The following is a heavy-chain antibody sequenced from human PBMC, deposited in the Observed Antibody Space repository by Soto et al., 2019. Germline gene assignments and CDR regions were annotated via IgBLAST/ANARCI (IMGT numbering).Heavy chain of an antibody. J-gene: IGHJ4*02. CDR3: ASPGSGSYPR. D-gene: IGHD3-10*01. CDR2: ISSDGSTT. V-gene: IGHV3-74*01. CDR1: GFTFSSYL. Sequence: EVQLVESGGGLVQPGGSLRLSCAASGFTFSSYLMHWVRQAPGKGLVWVSRISSDGSTTSYADSVKGRFTISSDNAKNTLDLRMNRLRAEDTAVYYCASPGSGSYPRWGQGALVTVSS.